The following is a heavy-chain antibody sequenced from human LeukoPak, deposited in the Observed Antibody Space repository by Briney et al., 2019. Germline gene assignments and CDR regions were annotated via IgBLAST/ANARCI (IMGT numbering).Heavy chain of an antibody. CDR2: IYSDGST. V-gene: IGHV3-53*01. Sequence: PGGSLRLSCAASGFTVSSTYMSWVRQAPGKGLEWVSLIYSDGSTLYADSVKGRFTISRDNSKNTLYLQMSSLRAEDTAVYYCARDSSSFPNYFDYWGQGTLVTVSS. CDR1: GFTVSSTY. CDR3: ARDSSSFPNYFDY. D-gene: IGHD3-3*02. J-gene: IGHJ4*02.